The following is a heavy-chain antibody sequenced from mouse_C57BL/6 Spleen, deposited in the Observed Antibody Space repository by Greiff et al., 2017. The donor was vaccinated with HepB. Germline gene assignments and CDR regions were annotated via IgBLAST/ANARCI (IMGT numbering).Heavy chain of an antibody. Sequence: VKLVESGAELVRPGASVTLSCKASGYTFTDYEMHWVKQTPVHGLEWIGAIDPDTGGTAYNQKFKGKAILTADKSSSTAYMELRSLPSEDSAVYDGTRRWDGYAMNYWGQGTSVTVSS. D-gene: IGHD4-1*01. V-gene: IGHV1-15*01. CDR3: TRRWDGYAMNY. CDR1: GYTFTDYE. J-gene: IGHJ4*01. CDR2: IDPDTGGT.